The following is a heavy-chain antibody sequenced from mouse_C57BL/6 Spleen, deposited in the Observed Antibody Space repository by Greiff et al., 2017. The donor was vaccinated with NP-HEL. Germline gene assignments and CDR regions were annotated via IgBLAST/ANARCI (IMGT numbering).Heavy chain of an antibody. V-gene: IGHV1-62-2*01. J-gene: IGHJ4*01. CDR3: ARHEDDYGNSPYAMDY. D-gene: IGHD2-1*01. CDR2: FYPGSGSI. Sequence: QVQLQQSGAELVKPGASVKLSCKASGYPFTEYTLPWVKPRSGPGLEWLGWFYPGSGSIKYNEKFKEKATLTADKSSSPVYMERSRVTSEDSAVYFCARHEDDYGNSPYAMDYWGQGTSVTVSS. CDR1: GYPFTEYT.